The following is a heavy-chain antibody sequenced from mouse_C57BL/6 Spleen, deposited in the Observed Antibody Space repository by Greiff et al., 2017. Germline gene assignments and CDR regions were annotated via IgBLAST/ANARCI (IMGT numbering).Heavy chain of an antibody. V-gene: IGHV5-6*02. CDR2: ISSGGSYT. D-gene: IGHD2-4*01. CDR3: ARQNYDPWFAY. J-gene: IGHJ3*01. Sequence: DVMLVESGGDLVKPGGSLKLSCAASGFTFSSYGMSWVRQTPDKRLEWVATISSGGSYTYYPDSVKGRFTISRDNAKNTLYLQMSSLKSEDTAMYYCARQNYDPWFAYWGQGTLVTVSA. CDR1: GFTFSSYG.